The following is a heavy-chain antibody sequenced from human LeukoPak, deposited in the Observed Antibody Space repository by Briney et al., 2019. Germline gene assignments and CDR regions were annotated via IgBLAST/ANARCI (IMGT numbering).Heavy chain of an antibody. D-gene: IGHD6-13*01. J-gene: IGHJ4*02. CDR2: IIPILGIA. Sequence: SVKVSCKASGGTFSSYAISWVRQAPGQGLEWMGRIIPILGIANYAQKFQGRVTITADKSTSTAYMELSSLRSEDTAVYYCARAVAGYSSSWYDFDYWGQGTLVTVSS. CDR3: ARAVAGYSSSWYDFDY. CDR1: GGTFSSYA. V-gene: IGHV1-69*04.